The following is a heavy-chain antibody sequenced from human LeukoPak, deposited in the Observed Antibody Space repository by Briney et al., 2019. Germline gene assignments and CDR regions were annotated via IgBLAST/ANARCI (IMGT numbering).Heavy chain of an antibody. J-gene: IGHJ3*02. CDR1: GYTFSSYY. D-gene: IGHD3-16*01. V-gene: IGHV1-46*01. CDR2: INPSRGST. Sequence: ASVKVSCKASGYTFSSYYMHWVRQAPGQGLEWMGIINPSRGSTSYAQKFQGRLTMTRDTSTGTVYMELSSLRSEDTAVYYCAREGAGGLGAFDIWGQGTMVTVSS. CDR3: AREGAGGLGAFDI.